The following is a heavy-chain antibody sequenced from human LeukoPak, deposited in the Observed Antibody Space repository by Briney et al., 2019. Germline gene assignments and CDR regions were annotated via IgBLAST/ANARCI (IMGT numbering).Heavy chain of an antibody. CDR3: ARVLYYDVLTGYYINGWFDP. CDR1: AYSIRSGYF. D-gene: IGHD3-9*01. CDR2: IYQSRST. J-gene: IGHJ5*02. Sequence: KASDTLSLTCTVPAYSIRSGYFWGWILQPPGKGLEWIASIYQSRSTYYNPSHKSRVTISVDTSKNQFSLKMTPVTAADTAVYYCARVLYYDVLTGYYINGWFDPWGQGTLVTVSS. V-gene: IGHV4-38-2*02.